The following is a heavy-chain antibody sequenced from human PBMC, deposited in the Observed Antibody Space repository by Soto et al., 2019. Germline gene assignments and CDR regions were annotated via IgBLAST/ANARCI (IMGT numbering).Heavy chain of an antibody. CDR1: GFTFSSYA. D-gene: IGHD6-13*01. V-gene: IGHV3-23*01. J-gene: IGHJ4*02. CDR3: AKDLASYSSSWAFDY. Sequence: EVQLLESGGGLVEPGGSMRLSCAASGFTFSSYAMSWVRQAPGEGLEWVSDISGSGGSTYYADSVKGRFTISRDNSTNALYLQMNSLRAEDTAVYYCAKDLASYSSSWAFDYWGQGTLVTVSS. CDR2: ISGSGGST.